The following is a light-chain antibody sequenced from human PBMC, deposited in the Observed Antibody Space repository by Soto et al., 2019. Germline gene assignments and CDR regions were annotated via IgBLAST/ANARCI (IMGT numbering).Light chain of an antibody. J-gene: IGKJ5*01. CDR3: QQYNNWPPSII. CDR1: QSVSSSY. V-gene: IGKV3-20*01. CDR2: GAS. Sequence: EIVLTQSPGTLSLSPGERATLSCRASQSVSSSYLAWYQQKPGQAPRLLIYGASSRATGTPDRFSGSGSGTDFTLTISRLEPEDFAVYYCQQYNNWPPSIIFGQGTRLEIK.